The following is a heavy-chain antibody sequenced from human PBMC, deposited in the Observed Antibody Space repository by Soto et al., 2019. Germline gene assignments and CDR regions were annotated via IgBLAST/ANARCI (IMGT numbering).Heavy chain of an antibody. Sequence: GGSLRLSCAASGFTFSSYAMSWVRQAPGKGLEWVSAISGSGGSTYYADSVKGRFTISRDNSKNTLYLQMNSLRAEDTAVYYCANHPLAAQQLVHYGMDVWGQGTTVTVSS. J-gene: IGHJ6*02. CDR3: ANHPLAAQQLVHYGMDV. CDR1: GFTFSSYA. V-gene: IGHV3-23*01. CDR2: ISGSGGST. D-gene: IGHD6-13*01.